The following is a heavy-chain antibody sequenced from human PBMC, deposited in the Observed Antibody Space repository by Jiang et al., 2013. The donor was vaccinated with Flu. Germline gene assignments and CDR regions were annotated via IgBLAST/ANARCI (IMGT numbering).Heavy chain of an antibody. V-gene: IGHV3-9*01. CDR1: GFTFDDYA. J-gene: IGHJ5*02. Sequence: GGGLVQPGRSLRLSCAASGFTFDDYAMHWVRQAPGKGLEWVSGISWNSGSIGYADSVKGRFTISRDNAKNSLYLQMNSLRAEDTAVYYCAKDPSYTLKTFWFDPWGQGTLVTVSS. D-gene: IGHD3-10*01. CDR3: AKDPSYTLKTFWFDP. CDR2: ISWNSGSI.